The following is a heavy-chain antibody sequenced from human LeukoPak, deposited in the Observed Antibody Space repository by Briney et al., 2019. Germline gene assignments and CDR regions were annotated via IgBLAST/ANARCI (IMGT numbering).Heavy chain of an antibody. J-gene: IGHJ4*02. CDR1: GFIFDDYG. Sequence: GGSLRLSCAALGFIFDDYGMSGVRQAPGKGVEGVSSIYWSGGSTGYAGSVKGRFTISRGNAKNSLYLQMNSLRAEDTAVYYCARVTWLSAAGTEGNFDYWGQGTLVTVSS. CDR2: IYWSGGST. V-gene: IGHV3-20*04. CDR3: ARVTWLSAAGTEGNFDY. D-gene: IGHD6-13*01.